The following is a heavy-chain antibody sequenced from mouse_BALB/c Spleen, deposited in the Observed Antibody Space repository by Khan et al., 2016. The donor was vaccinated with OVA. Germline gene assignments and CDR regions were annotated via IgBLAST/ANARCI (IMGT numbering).Heavy chain of an antibody. CDR1: GYTFTRSW. CDR3: TRRNWDVAWFAY. Sequence: EVKLEESGTVLARPGASVKMSCKASGYTFTRSWMHWVKQRPGQGLEWIGAIYPGNSDTNYNEKFKGKAKLTAVTSTSTAYMELSSLTNEDSAVYYCTRRNWDVAWFAYWGQGTLVTVSA. V-gene: IGHV1-5*01. CDR2: IYPGNSDT. D-gene: IGHD4-1*01. J-gene: IGHJ3*01.